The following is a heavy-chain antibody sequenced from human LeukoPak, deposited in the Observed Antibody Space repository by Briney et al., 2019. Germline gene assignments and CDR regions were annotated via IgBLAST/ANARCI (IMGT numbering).Heavy chain of an antibody. V-gene: IGHV3-53*01. CDR1: GFSSSSNV. D-gene: IGHD2-15*01. CDR3: ARVYCSGGTYYSYFDY. J-gene: IGHJ4*02. Sequence: GGPLILSCAASGFSSSSNVATWVRQAPGKGLDWVSVFYSGGSTYYADSVKGRFTISRDNSKNTLYLQMNSLRAEDTAVYYCARVYCSGGTYYSYFDYWGPGNPGTVSS. CDR2: FYSGGST.